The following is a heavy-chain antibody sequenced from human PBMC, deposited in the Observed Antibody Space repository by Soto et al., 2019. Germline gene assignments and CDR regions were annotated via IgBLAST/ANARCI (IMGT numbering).Heavy chain of an antibody. V-gene: IGHV1-8*01. CDR2: MNPNSGNT. CDR3: ARLGVEQIIAAYYYYYYGMDV. D-gene: IGHD6-13*01. CDR1: GYTFTSYD. J-gene: IGHJ6*02. Sequence: ASVKVSCKASGYTFTSYDINWVRQATGQGLEWMGWMNPNSGNTGYAQKFQGRVTMTRNTSISTAYMELSSLRSEDTAVYYCARLGVEQIIAAYYYYYYGMDVWGQGTTVTVSS.